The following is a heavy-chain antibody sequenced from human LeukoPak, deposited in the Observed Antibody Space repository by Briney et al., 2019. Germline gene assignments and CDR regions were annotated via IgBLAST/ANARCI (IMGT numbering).Heavy chain of an antibody. CDR2: IYYGSVFYSVST. D-gene: IGHD5-18*01. CDR1: DGSISSSSYY. CDR3: AREIRIQLWSVVSLGHRFDP. J-gene: IGHJ5*02. Sequence: SETLSLTCTVSDGSISSSSYYWGWIRQPRGKGLEWIGSIYYGSVFYSVSTYYNPSLKSRVTMSGDTSKNQFSLKLSSVTAADTAVYYCAREIRIQLWSVVSLGHRFDPWGQGTLVTVSS. V-gene: IGHV4-39*07.